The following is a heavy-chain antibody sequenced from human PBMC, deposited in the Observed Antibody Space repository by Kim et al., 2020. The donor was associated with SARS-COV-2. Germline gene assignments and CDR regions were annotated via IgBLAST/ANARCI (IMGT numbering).Heavy chain of an antibody. CDR3: ARHYGSGMPYYYGMDV. J-gene: IGHJ6*01. V-gene: IGHV3-23*01. CDR2: ISGSGVTT. D-gene: IGHD3-10*01. CDR1: GFTFNSYA. Sequence: GGSLRLSCAASGFTFNSYAMSWVRQAPGKGLEWVSAISGSGVTTYYTDSVRGRFTISRDNSKSTLYLQINSLRAEDTALYYCARHYGSGMPYYYGMDVWG.